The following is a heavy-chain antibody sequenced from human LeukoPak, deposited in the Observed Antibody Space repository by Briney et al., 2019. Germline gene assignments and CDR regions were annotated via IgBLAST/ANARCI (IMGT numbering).Heavy chain of an antibody. V-gene: IGHV4-39*07. Sequence: PSETLSLTCTVSGGSISSSSYYWGWIRQPPGKGLEWIGSIYYSGSTYYNPSLKSRVTISVDTSKNQFSLKLSSVTAADTAVYYCARRWYSSSWYTGGYYFDYWGQGTLVTVS. J-gene: IGHJ4*02. CDR2: IYYSGST. D-gene: IGHD6-13*01. CDR3: ARRWYSSSWYTGGYYFDY. CDR1: GGSISSSSYY.